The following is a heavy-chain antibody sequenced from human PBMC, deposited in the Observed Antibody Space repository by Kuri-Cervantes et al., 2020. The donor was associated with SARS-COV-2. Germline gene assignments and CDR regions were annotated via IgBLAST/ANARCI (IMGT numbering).Heavy chain of an antibody. J-gene: IGHJ4*02. CDR2: IKQDGSEK. Sequence: GESLKISCAASGFTFSSYWMSWVRQAPGKGLEWVANIKQDGSEKYYVDSVKGRFTISRDNDKNSMYLQMNSLRAEDTAVYYCARKRNNYDFWSGPIYYFDYWGQGTLVTVSS. CDR3: ARKRNNYDFWSGPIYYFDY. V-gene: IGHV3-7*01. CDR1: GFTFSSYW. D-gene: IGHD3-3*01.